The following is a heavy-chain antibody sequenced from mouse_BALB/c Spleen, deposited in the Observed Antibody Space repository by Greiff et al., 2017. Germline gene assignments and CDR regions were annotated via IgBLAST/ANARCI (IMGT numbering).Heavy chain of an antibody. V-gene: IGHV5-6-2*01. Sequence: EVHLVESGGGLVKLGGSLKLSCAASGFTFSSYYMSWVRQTPEKRLELVAAINSNGGSTYYPDTVKGRFTISRDNAKNTLYLQMSSLKSEDTALYYCARNWDVPYFDYWGQGTTLTVSS. CDR2: INSNGGST. J-gene: IGHJ2*01. CDR1: GFTFSSYY. D-gene: IGHD4-1*01. CDR3: ARNWDVPYFDY.